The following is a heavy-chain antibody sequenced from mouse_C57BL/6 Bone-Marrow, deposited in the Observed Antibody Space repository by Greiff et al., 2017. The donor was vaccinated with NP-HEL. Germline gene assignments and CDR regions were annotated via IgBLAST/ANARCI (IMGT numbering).Heavy chain of an antibody. CDR3: ASYDGYWGSDY. D-gene: IGHD2-3*01. CDR1: GYTFTSYG. CDR2: IYPRSGNT. V-gene: IGHV1-81*01. J-gene: IGHJ2*01. Sequence: QVQLQQSGAELARPGASVKLSCKASGYTFTSYGISWVKQRTGQGLEWIGEIYPRSGNTYYNEKFKGKATLTADKSSSTAYMELRSLTSEDSAVYLCASYDGYWGSDYWGQGTTLTVSS.